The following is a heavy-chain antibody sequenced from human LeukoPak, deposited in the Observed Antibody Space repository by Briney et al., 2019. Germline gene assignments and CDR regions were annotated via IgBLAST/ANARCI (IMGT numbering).Heavy chain of an antibody. J-gene: IGHJ3*02. Sequence: TSLKVSCKASGFTFSSSAVQWARQTRGQRLERIGSIVVGSGNTNYAQKFQERVTITRDMSTSTAYMELSSLRSEDTAVYYCAAPSLNDILTGPSGAFDIWGQGTMVTVSS. CDR1: GFTFSSSA. D-gene: IGHD3-9*01. CDR2: IVVGSGNT. V-gene: IGHV1-58*01. CDR3: AAPSLNDILTGPSGAFDI.